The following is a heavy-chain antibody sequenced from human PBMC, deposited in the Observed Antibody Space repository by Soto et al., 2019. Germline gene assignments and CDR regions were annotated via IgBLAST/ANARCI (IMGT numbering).Heavy chain of an antibody. Sequence: ASVKVSCTASGDTFTSYGISWVRQAPGQGLEWMGWISAYSGNTNSAQKFQGRVTMTTDTSTSTAYMELRSLTSDDTAVYYCARVGYCSGGSCYLYFDYWGQGTLVTVSS. V-gene: IGHV1-18*01. J-gene: IGHJ4*02. D-gene: IGHD2-15*01. CDR1: GDTFTSYG. CDR3: ARVGYCSGGSCYLYFDY. CDR2: ISAYSGNT.